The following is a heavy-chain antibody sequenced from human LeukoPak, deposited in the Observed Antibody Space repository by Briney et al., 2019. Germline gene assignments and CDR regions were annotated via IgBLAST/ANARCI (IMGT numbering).Heavy chain of an antibody. V-gene: IGHV1-69*04. D-gene: IGHD6-13*01. CDR3: ARDPPYPNSRQQLVQPDY. Sequence: ASVKVSCKASGGTFSSYAISWVRQAPGQGLEWMGRIIPILGIASYAQKFQGRVTITADKSTSTAYMELSSLRSEDTAVYYCARDPPYPNSRQQLVQPDYWGQGTLVTVSP. CDR2: IIPILGIA. CDR1: GGTFSSYA. J-gene: IGHJ4*02.